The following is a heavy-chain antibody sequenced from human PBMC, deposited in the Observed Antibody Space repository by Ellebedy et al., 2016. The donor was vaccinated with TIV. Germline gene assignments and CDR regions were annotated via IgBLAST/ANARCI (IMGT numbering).Heavy chain of an antibody. CDR3: ARDYSSGWSPYYFDY. CDR2: IYPGDSDT. Sequence: GESLKISXKGSGYSFTSYWIGWVRQMPGKGLEWMGIIYPGDSDTRYSPSFQGQVTISADKSISTAYLQWSSLKASDTAMYYCARDYSSGWSPYYFDYWGQGTLVTVSS. CDR1: GYSFTSYW. V-gene: IGHV5-51*01. D-gene: IGHD6-19*01. J-gene: IGHJ4*02.